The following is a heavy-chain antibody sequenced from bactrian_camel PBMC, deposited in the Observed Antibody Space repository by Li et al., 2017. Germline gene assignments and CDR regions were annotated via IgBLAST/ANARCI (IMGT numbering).Heavy chain of an antibody. CDR1: GYSHSRYC. V-gene: IGHV3S1*01. J-gene: IGHJ4*01. Sequence: HVQLVESGGGSVQAGGSLRLSCVASGYSHSRYCMAWFRQVPGKEREGVAAIHVGVGRTYVADSVKGRFTSSQDSAKNTVFLQMNDLKPEDTATYFCATDSVGAFDCYSGSWAARTFHNWDQGTQVTVS. CDR3: ATDSVGAFDCYSGSWAARTFHN. D-gene: IGHD3*01. CDR2: IHVGVGRT.